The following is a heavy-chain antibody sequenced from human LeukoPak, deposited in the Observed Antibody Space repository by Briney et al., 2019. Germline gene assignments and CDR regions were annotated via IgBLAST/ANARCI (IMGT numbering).Heavy chain of an antibody. J-gene: IGHJ3*02. CDR2: IYYSGST. V-gene: IGHV4-39*01. CDR1: GGSIISSSYY. D-gene: IGHD6-6*01. CDR3: ARQDYRSSSDIRPNAFDI. Sequence: SETLSLTCTVSGGSIISSSYYWGWIRQPPGKGLEWIGSIYYSGSTYYNPSLKSRVTISVDTSKNQFSLKLSSVTAADTAVYYCARQDYRSSSDIRPNAFDIWGQGTMVTASS.